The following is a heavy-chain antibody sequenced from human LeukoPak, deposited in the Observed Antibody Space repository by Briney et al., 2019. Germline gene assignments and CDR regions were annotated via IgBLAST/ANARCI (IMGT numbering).Heavy chain of an antibody. V-gene: IGHV1-69*13. Sequence: SVKVSCKASGYTFTSYGISWVRQAPGQGLEWMGGIIPIFGTANYAQKFQGRVTITADESTSTAYMELSSLRSEDTAVYYCARAVGYYYYYMDVWGKGTTVTVSS. CDR2: IIPIFGTA. J-gene: IGHJ6*03. CDR1: GYTFTSYG. CDR3: ARAVGYYYYYMDV.